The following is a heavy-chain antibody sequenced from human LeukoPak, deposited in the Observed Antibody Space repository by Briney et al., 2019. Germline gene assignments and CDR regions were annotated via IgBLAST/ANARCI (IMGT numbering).Heavy chain of an antibody. CDR2: IYYSGST. D-gene: IGHD3-22*01. CDR1: GGSISSGGYY. CDR3: ARGPDFYDSSGYYPI. Sequence: SQTLSLTCTVSGGSISSGGYYWSWIRQHPGKGLEWIGYIYYSGSTYYNPSLKSRVTISVDTSKNQFSLKLSSVTAADTAVYYCARGPDFYDSSGYYPIWGQGNLVTVSS. J-gene: IGHJ4*02. V-gene: IGHV4-31*03.